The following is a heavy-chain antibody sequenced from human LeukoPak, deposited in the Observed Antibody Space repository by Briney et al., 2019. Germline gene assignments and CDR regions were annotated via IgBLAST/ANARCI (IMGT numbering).Heavy chain of an antibody. J-gene: IGHJ6*03. CDR2: IIPIFGTT. Sequence: ASVKVSCKASGGTFSSYAISWVRQAPGQGLEWMGGIIPIFGTTNYAQKFQDRVTITAEKSTSTAYMELSSLRSEDTAVYYCARVVGLTGYSSSWYSGYYYYMDVWGKGTTVTVSS. V-gene: IGHV1-69*06. CDR1: GGTFSSYA. D-gene: IGHD6-13*01. CDR3: ARVVGLTGYSSSWYSGYYYYMDV.